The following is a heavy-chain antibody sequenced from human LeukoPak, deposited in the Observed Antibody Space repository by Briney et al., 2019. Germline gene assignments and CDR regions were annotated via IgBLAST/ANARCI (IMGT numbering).Heavy chain of an antibody. V-gene: IGHV3-21*01. CDR3: ARVGYNDFWGGSNYFDY. CDR1: EFTFSSYS. D-gene: IGHD3-3*01. J-gene: IGHJ4*02. Sequence: GGSLRLSCAASEFTFSSYSMNWVRQAPGKGLEWVSSISSTSSNIYYADSVKGRFTVSRDNAKNSLYLQMNSLRAEDTAVYYCARVGYNDFWGGSNYFDYWGQGTLVSVSS. CDR2: ISSTSSNI.